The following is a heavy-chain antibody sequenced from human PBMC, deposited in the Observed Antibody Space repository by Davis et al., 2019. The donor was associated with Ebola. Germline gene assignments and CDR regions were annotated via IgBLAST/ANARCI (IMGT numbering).Heavy chain of an antibody. CDR1: GFTFSSYS. CDR2: ISSSSTTI. Sequence: GESLKISCVASGFTFSSYSFHWVRQAPGKGLEWLSYISSSSTTIYYADSVKGRVTISRDNAKNSLYLQMDSLRADDSAVYYCAGRGRASSEGGTVYWGQGTLVIVSS. J-gene: IGHJ4*02. D-gene: IGHD6-13*01. V-gene: IGHV3-48*01. CDR3: AGRGRASSEGGTVY.